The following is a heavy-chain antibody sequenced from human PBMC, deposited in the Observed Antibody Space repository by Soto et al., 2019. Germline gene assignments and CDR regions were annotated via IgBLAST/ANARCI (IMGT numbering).Heavy chain of an antibody. CDR1: GYSFSSYA. D-gene: IGHD3-22*01. Sequence: ASVKVSCKASGYSFSSYAISWVRQAPGQGLEWMGWISAYKGNTDYAQKLQGRVTMTTDTFTSTAYMELRSLISDDTAVYYCATSALLFSSTYDSVKKGYVYSYGLDVWGQGTTVTVSS. J-gene: IGHJ6*02. V-gene: IGHV1-18*04. CDR3: ATSALLFSSTYDSVKKGYVYSYGLDV. CDR2: ISAYKGNT.